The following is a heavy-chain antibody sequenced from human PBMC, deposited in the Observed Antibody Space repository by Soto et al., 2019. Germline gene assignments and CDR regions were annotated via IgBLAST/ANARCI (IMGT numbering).Heavy chain of an antibody. CDR3: ARADCSSASCYLGRWFDP. CDR1: GYTFTSYY. CDR2: INPSGGST. Sequence: ASVKVSCKASGYTFTSYYMHWVRQAPGQGLEWMGIINPSGGSTSYAQKFQGRVTMTRDTSTSTVYMELSSLRSEDTAVYYCARADCSSASCYLGRWFDPWGQGTLVTVSS. D-gene: IGHD2-2*01. J-gene: IGHJ5*02. V-gene: IGHV1-46*01.